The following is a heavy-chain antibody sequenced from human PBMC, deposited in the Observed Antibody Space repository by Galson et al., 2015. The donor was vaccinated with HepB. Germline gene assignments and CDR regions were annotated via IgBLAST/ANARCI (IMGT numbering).Heavy chain of an antibody. Sequence: SLRLSCAASGFTFSNAWMNWVRQAPGKGLEWVGRIKSKTDGGTTDYAAPVKGRFTISRDDSKNTLYLQMNSLKTEDTAVYYCTTDGADSSGWYRGDLFDYWGQGTLVTVSS. V-gene: IGHV3-15*07. CDR3: TTDGADSSGWYRGDLFDY. CDR1: GFTFSNAW. D-gene: IGHD6-19*01. J-gene: IGHJ4*02. CDR2: IKSKTDGGTT.